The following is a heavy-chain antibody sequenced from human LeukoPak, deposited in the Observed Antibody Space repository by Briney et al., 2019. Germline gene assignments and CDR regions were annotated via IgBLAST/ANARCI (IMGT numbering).Heavy chain of an antibody. CDR2: ISGSGGST. V-gene: IGHV3-23*01. J-gene: IGHJ4*02. CDR3: ARVRFGGGSGWFDY. Sequence: GGSLRLSCAASGFTFSSYAMSWVRQAPGKGLEWVSAISGSGGSTYYADSVKGRFTISRDNAKNSLYLQMNSLRAEDTAVYYCARVRFGGGSGWFDYWGQGTLVTVSS. D-gene: IGHD6-19*01. CDR1: GFTFSSYA.